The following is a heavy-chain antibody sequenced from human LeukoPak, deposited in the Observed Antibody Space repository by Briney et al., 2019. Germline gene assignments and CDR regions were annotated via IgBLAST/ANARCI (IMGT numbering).Heavy chain of an antibody. D-gene: IGHD5-18*01. CDR1: GFTFSSYG. CDR3: AKEEAPTYVETAMPYYFDY. CDR2: VSYDGSNK. J-gene: IGHJ4*02. V-gene: IGHV3-30*18. Sequence: GGSLRLSCAASGFTFSSYGMHWVRQAPGKGLEWVAVVSYDGSNKYYADSVKGRFTISRDNSKNTLYLQMNSLRAEDTAVYYCAKEEAPTYVETAMPYYFDYWGQGTLVTVSS.